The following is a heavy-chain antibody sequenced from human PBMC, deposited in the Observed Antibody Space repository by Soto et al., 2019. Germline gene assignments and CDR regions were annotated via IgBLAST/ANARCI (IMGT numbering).Heavy chain of an antibody. CDR3: ARDGVVVPAAAYYYYYMDV. CDR1: GYTFTSYA. D-gene: IGHD2-2*01. J-gene: IGHJ6*03. Sequence: GASVKVSCKASGYTFTSYAMHWVRQAPGQRLEWMGWINAGNGNTKYSQKFQGRVTITRDTSASTAYMELSSLRSEDTAVYYCARDGVVVPAAAYYYYYMDVWGTGTTVTVSS. V-gene: IGHV1-3*01. CDR2: INAGNGNT.